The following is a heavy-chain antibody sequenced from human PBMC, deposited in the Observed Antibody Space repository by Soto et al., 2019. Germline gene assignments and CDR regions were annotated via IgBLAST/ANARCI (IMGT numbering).Heavy chain of an antibody. J-gene: IGHJ3*02. D-gene: IGHD6-13*01. CDR3: ASDGFLSRPPI. V-gene: IGHV3-66*01. Sequence: EMQLVESGGGLVQPGGSLRLSCAASGFTVSSNYMNWVRQAPGKGLEWVSVIYSGDSTNYADSVKGRFSISRDNSKNTLYLQMNTLRAEDTAVYYCASDGFLSRPPIWGQGTMVTVSS. CDR1: GFTVSSNY. CDR2: IYSGDST.